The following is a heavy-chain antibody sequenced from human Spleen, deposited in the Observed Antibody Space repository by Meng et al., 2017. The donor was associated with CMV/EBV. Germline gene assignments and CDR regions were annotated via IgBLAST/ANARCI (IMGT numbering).Heavy chain of an antibody. CDR1: GISFDVYG. CDR3: AKTLNGYGGEDS. V-gene: IGHV3-20*04. D-gene: IGHD5-18*01. CDR2: INWSGGRT. Sequence: GESLKISCAASGISFDVYGMSWVRQVPGKGLEWVSGINWSGGRTGYADPVKGRFTISRDNAKNSLYLQMKSLRADDTAIYYCAKTLNGYGGEDSWGQGTLVTVSS. J-gene: IGHJ4*02.